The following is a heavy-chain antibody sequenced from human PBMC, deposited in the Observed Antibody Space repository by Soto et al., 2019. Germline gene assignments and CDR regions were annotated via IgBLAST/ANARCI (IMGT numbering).Heavy chain of an antibody. CDR3: ARATTVTDY. CDR2: TRNKANSHTT. Sequence: EVQLVESGGGLVQPGGSLRLSCAASGFTFSDHYMDWVRQAPGKGLEWVGRTRNKANSHTTEYTASVKGRFTISRDDSKSSLYLQMTSLKVEDTAGYYCARATTVTDYWGQGALVTVSS. V-gene: IGHV3-72*01. D-gene: IGHD4-17*01. CDR1: GFTFSDHY. J-gene: IGHJ4*02.